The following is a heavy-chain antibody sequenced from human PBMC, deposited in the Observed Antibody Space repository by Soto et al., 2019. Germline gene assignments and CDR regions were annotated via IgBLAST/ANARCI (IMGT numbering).Heavy chain of an antibody. D-gene: IGHD4-17*01. CDR2: IIPMLGVA. CDR1: GDTFSNHT. J-gene: IGHJ6*03. V-gene: IGHV1-69*04. Sequence: QVQLVQSGAEVKKPGSSVKVSCKASGDTFSNHTISWVRQAPGQGLEWMGRIIPMLGVANYAQKFQGSVTINADKSTSTAYMELSSVRSADTAVYYCARVAEMGTVTKGYYYYMDVWGKGTTVTVSS. CDR3: ARVAEMGTVTKGYYYYMDV.